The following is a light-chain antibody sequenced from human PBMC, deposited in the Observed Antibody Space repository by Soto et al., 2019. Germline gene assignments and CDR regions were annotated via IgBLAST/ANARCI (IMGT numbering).Light chain of an antibody. Sequence: DIQMTQSPSTLSASVGDRVTITCRASQSISSWLAWYQQKPGKAPKLLIYDASSLESGVPSRFSGSGSGTEFTLTISSLQPDDFATYYCQPWGLTFGGGTKVDTK. V-gene: IGKV1-5*01. CDR1: QSISSW. J-gene: IGKJ4*01. CDR2: DAS. CDR3: QPWGLT.